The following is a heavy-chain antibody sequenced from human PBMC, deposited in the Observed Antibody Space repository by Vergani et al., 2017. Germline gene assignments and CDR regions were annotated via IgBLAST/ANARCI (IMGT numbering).Heavy chain of an antibody. CDR3: TTDPSLPLYDSSGYYYRDAFDI. D-gene: IGHD3-22*01. J-gene: IGHJ3*02. Sequence: EVQLVESGGGLVKPGGSLRLSCAASGFTFSNAWMSWVRQAPGKGLEWVGRIKSKTDGGTTDYAAPVKGRFTISRDDSKNTLYLQMNSLKTEDTAVYYCTTDPSLPLYDSSGYYYRDAFDIWGQGTMVTVSS. V-gene: IGHV3-15*01. CDR2: IKSKTDGGTT. CDR1: GFTFSNAW.